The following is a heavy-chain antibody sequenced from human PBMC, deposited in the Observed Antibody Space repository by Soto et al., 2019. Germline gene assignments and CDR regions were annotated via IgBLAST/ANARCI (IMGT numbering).Heavy chain of an antibody. J-gene: IGHJ4*02. CDR1: GFTFSSYA. Sequence: GGSLRLSCVASGFTFSSYARHWVRQAPGKGLEWVAVISYDGSNKYYADSVKGRFTISRDNSKNTLYLQMNSLRAEDTAVYYCARDADSSSPPPLFDYWGQGTLVTVSS. V-gene: IGHV3-30-3*01. CDR3: ARDADSSSPPPLFDY. D-gene: IGHD6-13*01. CDR2: ISYDGSNK.